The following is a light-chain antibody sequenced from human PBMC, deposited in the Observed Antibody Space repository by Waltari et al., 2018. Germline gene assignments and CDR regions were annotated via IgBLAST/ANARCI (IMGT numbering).Light chain of an antibody. CDR1: SSNIGAGYD. J-gene: IGLJ3*02. CDR3: QSYDSSVSAWV. V-gene: IGLV1-40*01. CDR2: GQN. Sequence: QSVLPQPPSVSGAPGQSITISCTGSSSNIGAGYDVHWYQHLPGTAPKLLIYGQNKRPSGVPDRFSGSKSGTSASLAITGLQAEDEADYYCQSYDSSVSAWVFGGGTKLTVV.